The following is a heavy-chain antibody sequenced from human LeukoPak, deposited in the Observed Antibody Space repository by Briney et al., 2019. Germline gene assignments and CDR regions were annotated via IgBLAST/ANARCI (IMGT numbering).Heavy chain of an antibody. CDR1: GGSISTNNW. V-gene: IGHV4-4*02. Sequence: SSETLSLTCAVSGGSISTNNWWSWVRQPPGKGLEWIGEIYHTGSTNYSPSLRSRVTMSIDKSNNQFSLNLNSVTAADTAVYYCARLDSNYYDSADAYYYYGMDVWGQGTTVTVSS. CDR2: IYHTGST. D-gene: IGHD3-22*01. J-gene: IGHJ6*02. CDR3: ARLDSNYYDSADAYYYYGMDV.